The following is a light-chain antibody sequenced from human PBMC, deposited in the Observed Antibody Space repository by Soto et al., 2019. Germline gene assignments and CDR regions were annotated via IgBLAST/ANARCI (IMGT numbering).Light chain of an antibody. V-gene: IGKV4-1*01. CDR3: QQYGSSGT. Sequence: DIVMTQSPDSLGVSLGERATINCKSSQSLFYNSNNRNYLAWFQQKPGQPPKLLIYWASTRESGVPDRFSGSGSGTDFTLTINSLEPEDFAVYYCQQYGSSGTFGQGTKVDIK. CDR2: WAS. CDR1: QSLFYNSNNRNY. J-gene: IGKJ1*01.